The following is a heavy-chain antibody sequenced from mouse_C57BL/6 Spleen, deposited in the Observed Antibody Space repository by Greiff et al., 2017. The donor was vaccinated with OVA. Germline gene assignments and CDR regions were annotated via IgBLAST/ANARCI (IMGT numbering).Heavy chain of an antibody. V-gene: IGHV3-6*01. CDR1: GYSITSGYY. J-gene: IGHJ2*01. D-gene: IGHD2-3*01. CDR2: ISYDGSN. Sequence: DVKLQESGPGLVKPSQSLSLTCSVTGYSITSGYYWNWIRQFPGNKLEWMGYISYDGSNNYNPSLKNRISITRDTSKNQFFLKLNSVTTEDTATYYCARGGGYSPFDYWGQGTTLTVSS. CDR3: ARGGGYSPFDY.